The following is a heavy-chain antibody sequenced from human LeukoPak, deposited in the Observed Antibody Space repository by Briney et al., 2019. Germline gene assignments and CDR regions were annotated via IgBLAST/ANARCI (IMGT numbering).Heavy chain of an antibody. J-gene: IGHJ5*02. CDR2: ISRSCSTI. Sequence: GGSLRLSCAASGFTFSDYYMSWIRQAPGEGLEWVSYISRSCSTIYYADSVKGRFTISRHNAKNSLYLQMNSLRAEDTAVYYCARDQYSSGWYEGWFDPWGQGTLVTVSS. D-gene: IGHD6-19*01. CDR3: ARDQYSSGWYEGWFDP. CDR1: GFTFSDYY. V-gene: IGHV3-11*04.